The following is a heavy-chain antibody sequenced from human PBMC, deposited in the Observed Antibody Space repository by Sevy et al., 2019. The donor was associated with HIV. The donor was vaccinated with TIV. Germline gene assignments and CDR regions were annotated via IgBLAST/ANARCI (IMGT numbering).Heavy chain of an antibody. J-gene: IGHJ6*02. CDR3: ARDCSSTTCLWGLDV. V-gene: IGHV3-7*03. CDR2: IKRDGSEK. D-gene: IGHD2-2*01. Sequence: GGSLRLSCAASGITFSSYAMTWVRQAPGKGLQWVAHIKRDGSEKYYVDSVKGRFSISRDNPKNSLYLQMNSLRAEDTAVYYCARDCSSTTCLWGLDVWGQGTTVTVSS. CDR1: GITFSSYA.